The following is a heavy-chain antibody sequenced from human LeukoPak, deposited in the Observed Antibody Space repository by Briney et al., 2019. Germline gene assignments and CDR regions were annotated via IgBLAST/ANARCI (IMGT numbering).Heavy chain of an antibody. CDR2: IYHSGST. J-gene: IGHJ4*02. CDR1: GGSISSSNW. V-gene: IGHV4-4*02. CDR3: ARGSGAFDY. Sequence: PSGTLSLTCAVSGGSISSSNWWSWVRQPPGKGLEWIGEIYHSGSTNYNPSLKSRVTISVDTSKKQFSLKVTSVTAADTAVYYCARGSGAFDYWGQGTLVTVSS.